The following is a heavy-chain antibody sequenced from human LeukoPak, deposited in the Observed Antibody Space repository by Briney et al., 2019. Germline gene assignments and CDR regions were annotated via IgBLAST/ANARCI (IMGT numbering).Heavy chain of an antibody. Sequence: ASETLSLTCTVSGGSISSYYWSWIRQPPGKGLEWIGYIYYSGNTNYSPSLKSRVTLSIDTSKNQFSLRLTSVTAADTAVYYCARSLDRSGWYFGVNWGQGTLVTVSS. V-gene: IGHV4-59*01. CDR3: ARSLDRSGWYFGVN. J-gene: IGHJ1*01. CDR1: GGSISSYY. D-gene: IGHD6-19*01. CDR2: IYYSGNT.